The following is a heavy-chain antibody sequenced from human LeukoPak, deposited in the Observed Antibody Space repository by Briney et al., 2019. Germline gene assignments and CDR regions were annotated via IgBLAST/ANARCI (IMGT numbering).Heavy chain of an antibody. Sequence: GGSLRLSCAASGFTFSSYAMSWVRQAPGKGLEWVSAISGSGGSTYYADSVKGRFTISRDSSKNTLYLQMNSLRAEDTAVYYCAKDQLLVPHAFGIWGQGTMVTVSS. V-gene: IGHV3-23*01. J-gene: IGHJ3*02. D-gene: IGHD6-19*01. CDR1: GFTFSSYA. CDR2: ISGSGGST. CDR3: AKDQLLVPHAFGI.